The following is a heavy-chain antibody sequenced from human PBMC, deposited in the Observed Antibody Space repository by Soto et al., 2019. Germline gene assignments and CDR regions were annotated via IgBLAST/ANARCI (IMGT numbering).Heavy chain of an antibody. D-gene: IGHD3-22*01. CDR2: ISTYNGNT. Sequence: QVQLVQYGAEVKKPGASVKVSCKASGYTFITYGVSWVRQAPGQGLDWLGWISTYNGNTRYAERLQDRVTMTTDTTTNTVYMELRNLRSDDTAVYFCARGPNDYYDNSANSFLDYWGQGTLVTVSS. J-gene: IGHJ4*02. V-gene: IGHV1-18*01. CDR1: GYTFITYG. CDR3: ARGPNDYYDNSANSFLDY.